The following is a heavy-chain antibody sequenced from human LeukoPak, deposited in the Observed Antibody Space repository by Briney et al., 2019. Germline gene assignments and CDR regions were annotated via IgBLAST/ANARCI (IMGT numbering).Heavy chain of an antibody. CDR1: GFTFSSYG. CDR3: AKLAGTTMVRGVIITSDDAFDI. D-gene: IGHD3-10*01. CDR2: IWYDGSNK. J-gene: IGHJ3*02. Sequence: TGGSLRLSCAASGFTFSSYGMHWVRQAPGKGLEWVAGIWYDGSNKYYADSVKGRFTISRDNSKNTLYLQMNSLRAEDTAVYYCAKLAGTTMVRGVIITSDDAFDIWGQGTMVTVSS. V-gene: IGHV3-33*06.